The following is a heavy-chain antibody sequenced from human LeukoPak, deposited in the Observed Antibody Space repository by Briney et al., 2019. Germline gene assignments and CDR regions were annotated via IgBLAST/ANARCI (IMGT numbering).Heavy chain of an antibody. CDR2: MNPNSGNT. D-gene: IGHD3-10*01. CDR3: ARRRQPPFGDYYYGMDV. V-gene: IGHV1-8*03. CDR1: GYTFTGYY. J-gene: IGHJ6*02. Sequence: ASVKVSCKASGYTFTGYYMHWVRQAPGQGLEWMGWMNPNSGNTGYAQKFQGRVTITRDTSASTAYMELSSLRSEDTAVYYCARRRQPPFGDYYYGMDVWGQGTTVTVSS.